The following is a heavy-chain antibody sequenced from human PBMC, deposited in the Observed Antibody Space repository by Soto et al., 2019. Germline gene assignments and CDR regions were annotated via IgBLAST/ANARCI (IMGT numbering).Heavy chain of an antibody. D-gene: IGHD3-22*01. Sequence: QVQLVESGGGVVQPGRSLRLSCAASGFTFSSYTMHWVRQAPGKGLEWVAVISYDNGSNKYYVDSVKGRFTISRDNSMNTLYLQMDSLRPEDTAVYYSARDARGSGYYNYWGQGTLVTVSS. CDR2: ISYDNGSNK. CDR3: ARDARGSGYYNY. V-gene: IGHV3-30-3*01. J-gene: IGHJ4*02. CDR1: GFTFSSYT.